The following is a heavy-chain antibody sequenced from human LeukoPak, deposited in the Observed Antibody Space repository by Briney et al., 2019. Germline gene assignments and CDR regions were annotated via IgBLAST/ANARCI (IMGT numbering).Heavy chain of an antibody. J-gene: IGHJ4*02. CDR2: IYYSGST. D-gene: IGHD6-19*01. CDR1: DGSISSSSYY. Sequence: SETLSLTCTVSDGSISSSSYYWGWIRQPPGKGLEWIGSIYYSGSTYYNPSLKSRVTISVDTSKNQFSLKLTSVTAADTAVYYCARAPEQWLAEEYYFDYWGQGTLVTVSS. V-gene: IGHV4-39*01. CDR3: ARAPEQWLAEEYYFDY.